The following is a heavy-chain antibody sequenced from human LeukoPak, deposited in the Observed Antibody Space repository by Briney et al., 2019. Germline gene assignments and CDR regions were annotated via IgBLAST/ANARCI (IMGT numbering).Heavy chain of an antibody. D-gene: IGHD6-19*01. CDR2: GDYSGGT. Sequence: SETLSLTCTVSGGSISSSSYYWGWIRQPPGKGLEWIASGDYSGGTYYNPSLESRVTISADMSKNQFSLKLSSVTAADTAIYYCAGERGEEYSSGWYKRNFFDNWGQGTRVTVSS. CDR3: AGERGEEYSSGWYKRNFFDN. V-gene: IGHV4-39*07. J-gene: IGHJ4*02. CDR1: GGSISSSSYY.